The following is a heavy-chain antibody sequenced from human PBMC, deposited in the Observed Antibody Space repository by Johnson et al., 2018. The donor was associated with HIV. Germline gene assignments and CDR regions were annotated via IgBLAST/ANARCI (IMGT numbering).Heavy chain of an antibody. V-gene: IGHV3-30*04. J-gene: IGHJ3*02. CDR1: GFTFSSYA. CDR3: ARGSMVRGVIHAFDI. Sequence: VQLVESGGGVVQPGRSLRLSCAASGFTFSSYAMHWVRQAPGKGLEWVAVISYDGSNKYYADSVKGRFTISRDNSKNTLYLQMNSLRAEDTAVYYCARGSMVRGVIHAFDIWGQGTMVTVSS. D-gene: IGHD3-10*01. CDR2: ISYDGSNK.